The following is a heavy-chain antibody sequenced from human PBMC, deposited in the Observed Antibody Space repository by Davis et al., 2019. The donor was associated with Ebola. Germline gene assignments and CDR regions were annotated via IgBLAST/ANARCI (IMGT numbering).Heavy chain of an antibody. Sequence: SETLSLTCTVSGGSITDSTTHCGWIRQPPGKGLEWIGNIYYSGSTSYNPSLKSRVTLSVDTSKHQFSLKLDSVTAADTAIYYCARTIDFWSGYLDYWGQGISVTVSS. V-gene: IGHV4-39*01. D-gene: IGHD3-3*01. J-gene: IGHJ4*02. CDR1: GGSITDSTTH. CDR3: ARTIDFWSGYLDY. CDR2: IYYSGST.